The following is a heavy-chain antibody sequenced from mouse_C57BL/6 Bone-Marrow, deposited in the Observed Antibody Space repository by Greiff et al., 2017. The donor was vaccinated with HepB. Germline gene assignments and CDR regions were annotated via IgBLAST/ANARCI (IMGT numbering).Heavy chain of an antibody. J-gene: IGHJ4*01. V-gene: IGHV2-2*01. CDR1: GFSLTSYG. Sequence: VKLVESGPGLVQPSQSLSITCTVSGFSLTSYGVHWVRQSPGKGLEWLGVIWSGGSTDYNAAFISRLSTSKDNSKSQVFLKMNSLQADDTAIYYCARNSHWSYAMDYWGQGTSVTVSS. CDR2: IWSGGST. D-gene: IGHD4-1*01. CDR3: ARNSHWSYAMDY.